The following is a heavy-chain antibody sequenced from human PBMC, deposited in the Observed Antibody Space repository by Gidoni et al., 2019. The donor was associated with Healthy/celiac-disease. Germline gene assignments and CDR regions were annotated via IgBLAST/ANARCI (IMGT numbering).Heavy chain of an antibody. CDR1: GFTFSSYS. J-gene: IGHJ3*02. D-gene: IGHD3-22*01. CDR2: ISSSSSYI. Sequence: EVQLVESGGGLVKPGGSLRLSCAASGFTFSSYSMNWVRQAPGKGLEWVSSISSSSSYIYYADSVKGRFTISRDNAKNSLYLQMNSLRAEDTAVYYCARDRYDSSGPGAFDIWGQGTMVTVSS. CDR3: ARDRYDSSGPGAFDI. V-gene: IGHV3-21*01.